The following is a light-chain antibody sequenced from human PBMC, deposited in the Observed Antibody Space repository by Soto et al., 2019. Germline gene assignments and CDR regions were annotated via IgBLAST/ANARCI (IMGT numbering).Light chain of an antibody. Sequence: QSVLTQPPSASGTPGQRVTISCSGSSSNIGSNTVNWSQQLPGTAPKLLIYSNNQRPSGVPDRFSGSKSGTSASLAISGLQSEDEADYYCAAWEDSLNGWVFGGGTKLTVL. CDR1: SSNIGSNT. CDR3: AAWEDSLNGWV. V-gene: IGLV1-44*01. J-gene: IGLJ3*02. CDR2: SNN.